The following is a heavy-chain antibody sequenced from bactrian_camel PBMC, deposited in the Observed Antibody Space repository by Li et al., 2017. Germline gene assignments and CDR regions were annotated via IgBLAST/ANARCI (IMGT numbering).Heavy chain of an antibody. CDR2: INNGGGTT. J-gene: IGHJ4*01. CDR1: GFTFSTYW. V-gene: IGHV3S1*01. CDR3: TNHLVPEDPNY. Sequence: QLVESGGGWVQPGGSLRLSCATSGFTFSTYWFYWVRQAPGKGLQWVSTINNGGGTTYYEDSVKGRFTISGDNAKNTLYLHLNSLQTEDTAIYYCTNHLVPEDPNYWGQGTQVTVS.